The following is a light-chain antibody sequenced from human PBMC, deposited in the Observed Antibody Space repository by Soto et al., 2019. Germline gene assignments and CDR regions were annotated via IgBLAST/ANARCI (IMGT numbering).Light chain of an antibody. Sequence: QSALTQPRSVSGSPGQSVTISCTGTSSDVGAYNYVSWYQQHPGKVPKLMIYDVSKRPSGVPDRFSGSKSGNPASLTISGLQAEDEADYYCCSYGGTYTFRIFGGGTKLTVL. CDR1: SSDVGAYNY. J-gene: IGLJ2*01. CDR3: CSYGGTYTFRI. V-gene: IGLV2-11*01. CDR2: DVS.